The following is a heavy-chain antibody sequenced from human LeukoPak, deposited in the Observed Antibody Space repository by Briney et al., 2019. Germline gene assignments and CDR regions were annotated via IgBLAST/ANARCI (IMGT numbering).Heavy chain of an antibody. CDR2: ISGSGGST. D-gene: IGHD2-21*01. J-gene: IGHJ4*02. CDR1: GFTFSSYA. Sequence: GGSLRLSCAASGFTFSSYAMSWVRQAPGKGLEWVSAISGSGGSTYYADSVKGRFTISRDNSKNTLYLQMNSLRAEDTAVYYCAKGALIGTPYCGGKCYFDYWGQGTLVTVSS. V-gene: IGHV3-23*01. CDR3: AKGALIGTPYCGGKCYFDY.